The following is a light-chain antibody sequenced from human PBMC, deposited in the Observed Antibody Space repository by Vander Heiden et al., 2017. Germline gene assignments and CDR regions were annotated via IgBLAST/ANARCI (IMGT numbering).Light chain of an antibody. V-gene: IGKV2-28*01. J-gene: IGKJ4*01. CDR1: QSLLHSNGFNY. CDR2: LGS. CDR3: MQSLQTPLT. Sequence: DIVMSQSPLPQPVTPGEPACISCRSSQSLLHSNGFNYLDWYLQKPVQSPQLLIFLGSNRASGVPDRISGSGSGTDFTLRISRVEPEDVGVYYCMQSLQTPLTFGGGTKVEIK.